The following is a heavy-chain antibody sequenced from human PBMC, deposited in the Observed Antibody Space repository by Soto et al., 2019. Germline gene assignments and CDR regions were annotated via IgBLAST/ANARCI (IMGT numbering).Heavy chain of an antibody. CDR2: IYYSGST. V-gene: IGHV4-39*01. CDR3: ARQATAMVSFYY. J-gene: IGHJ4*02. CDR1: GGSISTGSYY. D-gene: IGHD5-18*01. Sequence: SETLSLTCTVSGGSISTGSYYWGWIRQPPGKGLEWIGSIYYSGSTYYNPSLKSRVTISVDTSKNQFSLKLSSVTAADTAVYYCARQATAMVSFYYWGQGTLVTVSS.